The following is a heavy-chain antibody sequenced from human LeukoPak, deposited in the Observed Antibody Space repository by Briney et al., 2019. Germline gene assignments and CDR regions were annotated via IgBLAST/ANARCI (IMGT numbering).Heavy chain of an antibody. CDR2: ISYDGSNK. J-gene: IGHJ5*02. CDR3: ARGYDFWNWFDP. V-gene: IGHV3-30-3*01. D-gene: IGHD3-3*01. CDR1: GFTFSSYA. Sequence: PGGSLRLSCAASGFTFSSYAMHWVRQAPGKGLEWVAVISYDGSNKYYADSVKGRFTISRDNSKNTLYLQMNSLRAEDTAVYYCARGYDFWNWFDPWGQGTLVTVSS.